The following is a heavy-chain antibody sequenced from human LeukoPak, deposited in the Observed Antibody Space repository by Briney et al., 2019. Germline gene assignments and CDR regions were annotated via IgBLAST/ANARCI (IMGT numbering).Heavy chain of an antibody. CDR2: IYYTET. CDR1: GGSVSNYY. V-gene: IGHV4-59*02. J-gene: IGHJ5*02. Sequence: SETLSLTCTVSGGSVSNYYWSWIRQSPGKGLEWIGYIYYTETSYNPSLKSRVTISVDTSKNQFSLKLSSVTAADTAVYYCARGRSRRPWFDPWGQGTLVTVSS. CDR3: ARGRSRRPWFDP.